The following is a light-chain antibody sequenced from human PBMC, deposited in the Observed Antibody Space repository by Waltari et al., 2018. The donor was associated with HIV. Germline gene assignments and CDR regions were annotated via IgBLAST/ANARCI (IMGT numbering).Light chain of an antibody. CDR3: QSFHSSDLF. J-gene: IGLJ2*01. V-gene: IGLV6-57*02. Sequence: NFMLTQPHSVSESPGKTVTISCTGSSGSIASNYVQWFQQRPGSAPTTVIYEDKQRPSGVPGRFSGSIDSSSNSSFLTISGLMPEDLADYFFQSFHSSDLFFCGVTKLTVL. CDR1: SGSIASNY. CDR2: EDK.